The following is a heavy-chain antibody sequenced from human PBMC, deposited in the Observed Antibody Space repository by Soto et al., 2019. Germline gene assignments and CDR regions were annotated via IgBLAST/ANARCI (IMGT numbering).Heavy chain of an antibody. CDR1: GFTFSSYA. D-gene: IGHD6-13*01. V-gene: IGHV3-30-3*02. CDR3: AEGSSWVWAPYYYYYYVMDV. CDR2: ISYDGSNK. Sequence: QVQLVESGGGVVQPGRSLRLSCAASGFTFSSYAMHWVRQAPGKGLEWVAVISYDGSNKYYADSGKGRFTISRDNSKNTLYPQMTRLRAKNTAVYYGAEGSSWVWAPYYYYYYVMDVWGQGTTVTVSS. J-gene: IGHJ6*02.